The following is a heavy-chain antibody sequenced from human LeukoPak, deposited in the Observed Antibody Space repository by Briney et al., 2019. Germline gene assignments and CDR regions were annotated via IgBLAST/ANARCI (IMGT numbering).Heavy chain of an antibody. Sequence: GGSLRLSCAASGFTFSKDDFHWVRQAPGKGLEWVSTLSGSGITTYYADSVKGRFTISRDNSKNTLYLQMNSLRAEDTAVYYCAKGIYSSGWSYFDYWGHGTLVTVSS. CDR3: AKGIYSSGWSYFDY. D-gene: IGHD6-19*01. CDR2: LSGSGITT. J-gene: IGHJ4*01. CDR1: GFTFSKDD. V-gene: IGHV3-23*01.